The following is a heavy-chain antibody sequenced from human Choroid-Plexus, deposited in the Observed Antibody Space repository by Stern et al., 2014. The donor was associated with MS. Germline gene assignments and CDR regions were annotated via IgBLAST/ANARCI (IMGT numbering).Heavy chain of an antibody. J-gene: IGHJ6*02. Sequence: DQLVQSGGGLVQPGGSLTISCTAAGFTFGNYWMTWVRQAPGKGLEWVANIKEDGTEKNYVGSVKGRFPISRDKARNSLYLQMNSLRVEDTALYYCARVYNTIYGIVTQRGSGMDVWGQGTTVIVSS. V-gene: IGHV3-7*01. CDR3: ARVYNTIYGIVTQRGSGMDV. D-gene: IGHD3-3*01. CDR1: GFTFGNYW. CDR2: IKEDGTEK.